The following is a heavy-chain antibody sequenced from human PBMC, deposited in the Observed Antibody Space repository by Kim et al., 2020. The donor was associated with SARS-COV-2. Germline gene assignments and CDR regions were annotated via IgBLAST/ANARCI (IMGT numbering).Heavy chain of an antibody. CDR3: ARQPRWFGAYGLDV. D-gene: IGHD3-10*01. J-gene: IGHJ6*02. Sequence: SETLSLTCTVSAGSMSDYYWSWIRQSPGKRLEWIGDIYYSGSSNYNPSLRSRVTISVDTSKNQFSLKLRSMTAADTAVYYCARQPRWFGAYGLDVWGQGTTVTVSS. CDR2: IYYSGSS. CDR1: AGSMSDYY. V-gene: IGHV4-59*08.